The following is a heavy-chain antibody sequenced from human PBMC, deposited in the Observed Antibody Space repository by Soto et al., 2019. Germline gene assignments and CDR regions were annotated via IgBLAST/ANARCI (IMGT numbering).Heavy chain of an antibody. D-gene: IGHD6-6*01. J-gene: IGHJ6*03. V-gene: IGHV1-18*01. CDR3: ARDLEAARYSSYSMDV. Sequence: GAAVKGSWKGSGYTFASYGISWGRQAPGQGGEWMGWISAYNGNTNYAQQLQGRVTMTTDTSTSTAYMELRSLRSDDTAVYYCARDLEAARYSSYSMDVWCKGTTVTVSS. CDR1: GYTFASYG. CDR2: ISAYNGNT.